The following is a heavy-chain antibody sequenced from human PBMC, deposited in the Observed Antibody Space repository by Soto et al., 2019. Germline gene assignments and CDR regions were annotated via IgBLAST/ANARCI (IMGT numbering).Heavy chain of an antibody. CDR2: INQDGSEK. V-gene: IGHV3-7*04. J-gene: IGHJ4*02. D-gene: IGHD1-26*01. CDR1: ESTVSRDW. CDR3: SGGVGDAF. Sequence: DLEESGGGLVQTGGSLRLSCAIFESTVSRDWMNWVRQAPGKGLEWVAQINQDGSEKYYVDSVKGRFTISRDNAKKSLYLQMNSLRPADTAMYYCSGGVGDAFWGQGTLVTVSS.